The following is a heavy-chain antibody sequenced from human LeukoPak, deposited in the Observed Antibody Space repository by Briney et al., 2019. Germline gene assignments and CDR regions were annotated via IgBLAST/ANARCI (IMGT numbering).Heavy chain of an antibody. CDR3: ATHYYDSSGYPWYFDY. CDR1: GYTFTSYG. Sequence: ASVKVSCKASGYTFTSYGISWVRQAPGQGLEWMGWISAYNGNTNYAQKLQGRVTMTTDTSTSTAYMELRSLRSDDTAVYYCATHYYDSSGYPWYFDYWGQGTLVTVSS. V-gene: IGHV1-18*01. CDR2: ISAYNGNT. J-gene: IGHJ4*02. D-gene: IGHD3-22*01.